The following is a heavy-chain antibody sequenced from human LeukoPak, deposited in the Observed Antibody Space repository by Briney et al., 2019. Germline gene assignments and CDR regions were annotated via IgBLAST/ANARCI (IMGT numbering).Heavy chain of an antibody. CDR3: ARDAPASYGYYYYYMDV. D-gene: IGHD5-18*01. V-gene: IGHV4-31*03. CDR1: GGSISSGGYY. Sequence: SETLSLTCTVSGGSISSGGYYWSWIRQHPGKGLEWIGYIYYSGSTYYNPSLKSRVTISVDTSKNQFSLKLSSVTAADTAVYYCARDAPASYGYYYYYMDVWCKGTTVTVSS. CDR2: IYYSGST. J-gene: IGHJ6*03.